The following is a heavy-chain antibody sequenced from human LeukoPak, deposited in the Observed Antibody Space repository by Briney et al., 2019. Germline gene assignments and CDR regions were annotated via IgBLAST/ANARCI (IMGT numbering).Heavy chain of an antibody. CDR1: GFTFGNSW. J-gene: IGHJ3*01. D-gene: IGHD1-14*01. V-gene: IGHV3-74*01. CDR2: INADGSTA. Sequence: GGSLRLSCAASGFTFGNSWVHWVRQAPGKGLVWVSLINADGSTATYADSEKGRFTISRDNARNTLSLQMNSLTIEDTAVYYCVVVVEPPDSDGFDVWGQGTMITVSS. CDR3: VVVVEPPDSDGFDV.